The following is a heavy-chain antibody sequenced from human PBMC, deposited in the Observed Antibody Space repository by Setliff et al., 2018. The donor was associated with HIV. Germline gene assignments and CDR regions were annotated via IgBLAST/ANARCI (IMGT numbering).Heavy chain of an antibody. CDR3: TTPLDSSGYFGSDYFDY. CDR2: VDPEDGET. J-gene: IGHJ4*02. CDR1: GYTFTDYY. D-gene: IGHD3-22*01. V-gene: IGHV1-69-2*01. Sequence: ASVKVSCKASGYTFTDYYIHWVQQAPGKGLEWMGRVDPEDGETTYAEKFQGRITITADTSTDTAYLELSSLRSEDSAFYYCTTPLDSSGYFGSDYFDYWGQGALGTVS.